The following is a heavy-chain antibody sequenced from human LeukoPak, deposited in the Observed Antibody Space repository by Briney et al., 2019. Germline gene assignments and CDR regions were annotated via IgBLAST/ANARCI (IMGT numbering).Heavy chain of an antibody. J-gene: IGHJ6*04. CDR1: GFTFSNYA. D-gene: IGHD3-22*01. CDR3: AKDHASYYYDSSAQDV. CDR2: ISSDGGNK. Sequence: GGSLRLSCAASGFTFSNYAIHWVRQAPGKGLEWVADISSDGGNKYYADSVKGRFTISRDNSKNTLYLQMNSLRAEDTAVYYCAKDHASYYYDSSAQDVWGKGTTVTVSS. V-gene: IGHV3-30-3*01.